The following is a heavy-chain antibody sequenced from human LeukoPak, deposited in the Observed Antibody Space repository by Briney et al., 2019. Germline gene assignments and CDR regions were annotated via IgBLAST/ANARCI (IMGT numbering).Heavy chain of an antibody. V-gene: IGHV3-74*03. CDR3: IRETHVGLHLEY. Sequence: GGSLRLSCTASGFTFTTYWMHWVRQAPGKGLVWVARINTDGRVTTYAESVKGRFTVSRDNAENTLYLEMNNLRPEDTAVYYCIRETHVGLHLEYWGQGTLVTVSS. CDR2: INTDGRVT. CDR1: GFTFTTYW. J-gene: IGHJ4*02. D-gene: IGHD3-10*02.